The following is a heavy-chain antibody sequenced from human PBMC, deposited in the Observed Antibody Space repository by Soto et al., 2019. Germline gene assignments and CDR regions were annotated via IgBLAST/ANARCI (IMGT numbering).Heavy chain of an antibody. Sequence: ASVKVSCKASGGTFSSYAISWVRQAPGQGLEWMGGIIPIFGTANYAQKFQGRVTITADESTSTAYMELSSLRSEDTAVYYCARDAAVGGRGWFDPLGQGNLVNVS. CDR1: GGTFSSYA. CDR3: ARDAAVGGRGWFDP. J-gene: IGHJ5*02. D-gene: IGHD6-19*01. V-gene: IGHV1-69*13. CDR2: IIPIFGTA.